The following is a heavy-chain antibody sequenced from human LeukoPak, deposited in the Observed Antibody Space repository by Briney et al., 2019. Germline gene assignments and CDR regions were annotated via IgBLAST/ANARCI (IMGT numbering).Heavy chain of an antibody. J-gene: IGHJ4*02. D-gene: IGHD4-11*01. V-gene: IGHV4-39*01. CDR1: GGSISSSSYS. CDR2: IYYSGST. CDR3: ARLLQHPPFDY. Sequence: PSETLSLACTVSGGSISSSSYSWGWIRQPPGKGLEWIGSIYYSGSTYYNPSLKSRVTISVDTSKNQFSLKLSSVTAADTAVYYCARLLQHPPFDYWGQGTLVTVSS.